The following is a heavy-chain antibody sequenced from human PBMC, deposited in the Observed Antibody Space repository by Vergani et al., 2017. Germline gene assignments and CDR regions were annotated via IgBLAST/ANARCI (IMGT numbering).Heavy chain of an antibody. D-gene: IGHD4-17*01. Sequence: QVQLQESGPGLVKPSETLSLTCTVSGGSISSYYWSWIRQPPGKGLEWIGYIYYSGSTNYNPSLKSRVTISVDTSKNQFSLKLSSVTAADTAVYYCARYGDYDGMDVWGQGTTVTASS. V-gene: IGHV4-59*01. CDR3: ARYGDYDGMDV. J-gene: IGHJ6*02. CDR1: GGSISSYY. CDR2: IYYSGST.